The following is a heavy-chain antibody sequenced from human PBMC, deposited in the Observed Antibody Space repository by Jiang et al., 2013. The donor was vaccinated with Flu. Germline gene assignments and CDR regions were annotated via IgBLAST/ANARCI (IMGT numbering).Heavy chain of an antibody. CDR2: IYYSGST. J-gene: IGHJ3*02. Sequence: GPGLVKPSETLSLTCTVSGGSISGYYWSWIRQPPGKGVEWIGYIYYSGSTNYNPSLKSRVDIAADTSQNQVSLKLTSVTAADTALYYCARSTLHYYGKNNSPWFGAFDMWGRGTMVTVSS. CDR1: GGSISGYY. CDR3: ARSTLHYYGKNNSPWFGAFDM. D-gene: IGHD3-10*01. V-gene: IGHV4-59*01.